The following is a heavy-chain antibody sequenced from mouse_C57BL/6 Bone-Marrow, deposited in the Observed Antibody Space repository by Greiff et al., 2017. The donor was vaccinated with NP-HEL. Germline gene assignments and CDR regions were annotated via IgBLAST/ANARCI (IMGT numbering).Heavy chain of an antibody. CDR2: IRSKSNNYAT. V-gene: IGHV10-1*01. CDR1: GFSFNTYA. Sequence: DVMLVESGGGLVQPKGSLKLSCAASGFSFNTYAMNWVRQAPGKGVEWVARIRSKSNNYATYYADSVKDRFTISRDDSESMLYLQMNNVKTEDTAMYYCVRKGGYYGGYFDVWGTGTTVTVSS. D-gene: IGHD2-3*01. J-gene: IGHJ1*03. CDR3: VRKGGYYGGYFDV.